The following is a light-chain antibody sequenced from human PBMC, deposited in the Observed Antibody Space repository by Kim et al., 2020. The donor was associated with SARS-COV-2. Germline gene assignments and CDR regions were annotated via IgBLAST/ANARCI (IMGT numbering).Light chain of an antibody. CDR2: GGS. V-gene: IGKV3-20*01. J-gene: IGKJ5*01. Sequence: GDTTTLVCGDSQTVSKGLLGWYEKKPGRAPRPLMYGGSRVAIGSPDRFSGSRYGTDFILTISGREPEDSAVYYCQQYGSSPPIIFGQGTRLEIK. CDR1: QTVSKGL. CDR3: QQYGSSPPII.